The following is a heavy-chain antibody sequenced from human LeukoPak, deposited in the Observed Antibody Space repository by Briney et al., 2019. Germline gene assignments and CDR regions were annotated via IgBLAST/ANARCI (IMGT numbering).Heavy chain of an antibody. CDR1: GFTFSSYA. CDR3: ARRGYSSSRYGSDAFDI. Sequence: PGRSLRLSCAASGFTFSSYAMHWVRQAPGKGLEWVAVISYDGSNKYYADSVKGRFTISRDNAKNSLYLQMNSLRAEDTAVYYCARRGYSSSRYGSDAFDIWGQGTMVTVSS. CDR2: ISYDGSNK. V-gene: IGHV3-30*04. D-gene: IGHD6-13*01. J-gene: IGHJ3*02.